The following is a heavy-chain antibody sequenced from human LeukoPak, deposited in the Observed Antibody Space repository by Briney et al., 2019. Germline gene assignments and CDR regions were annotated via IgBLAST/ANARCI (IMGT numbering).Heavy chain of an antibody. CDR2: IDPSDSYT. CDR1: GCSFTSYW. CDR3: ARRHMAAGNFDY. V-gene: IGHV5-10-1*01. Sequence: GGALQISSKGAGCSFTSYWISWGRQMPGKGVEWMGRIDPSDSYTNYSPSFQGHVTISADKSISTAYLQWSSLKASDTAMYYCARRHMAAGNFDYWGQGTLVTVSS. D-gene: IGHD6-13*01. J-gene: IGHJ4*02.